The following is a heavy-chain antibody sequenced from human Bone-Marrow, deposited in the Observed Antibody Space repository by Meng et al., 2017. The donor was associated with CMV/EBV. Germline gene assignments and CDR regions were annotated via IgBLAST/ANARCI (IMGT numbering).Heavy chain of an antibody. D-gene: IGHD3-3*01. V-gene: IGHV3-15*01. Sequence: LTCAASGFTFSNAWMSWVRQAPGKGLEWVGRIKSKTDGGTTDYAAPVKGRFTISRDDSKNTLYLQMNSLKTEDTAVYYCARDRSTRGYDFWSGYPDPYYFDYWGQGTLVTVSS. CDR2: IKSKTDGGTT. CDR3: ARDRSTRGYDFWSGYPDPYYFDY. CDR1: GFTFSNAW. J-gene: IGHJ4*02.